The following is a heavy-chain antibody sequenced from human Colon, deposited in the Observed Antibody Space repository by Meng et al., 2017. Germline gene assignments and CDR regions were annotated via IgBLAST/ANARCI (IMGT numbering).Heavy chain of an antibody. D-gene: IGHD2-2*01. Sequence: QVHLQESGSGVVKPSQTLSLTCTISGGSINSADYYWNWIRQSPGKGLEWLGYIHSSGNTYYTPSLKSRLTMSLDTSKNQFSLRLTSVTAADTAVYYCARNPVIPGARTFDFWGQGALVTVSS. CDR1: GGSINSADYY. CDR2: IHSSGNT. J-gene: IGHJ4*02. CDR3: ARNPVIPGARTFDF. V-gene: IGHV4-30-4*01.